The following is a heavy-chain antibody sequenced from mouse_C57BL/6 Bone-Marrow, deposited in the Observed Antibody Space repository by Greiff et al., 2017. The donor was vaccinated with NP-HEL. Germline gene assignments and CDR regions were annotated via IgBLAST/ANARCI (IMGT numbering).Heavy chain of an antibody. CDR2: IYPGSGST. V-gene: IGHV1-55*01. CDR1: GYTFTSYW. D-gene: IGHD2-1*01. Sequence: QVQLQQPGAELVKPGASVKMSCKASGYTFTSYWITWVKQRPGQGLEWIGDIYPGSGSTNYNEKFKSKATLTVDTSSRTAYMQLSSLTSEDSAVYYWALWDYGNYVDAYWGQGTLVTVSA. J-gene: IGHJ3*01. CDR3: ALWDYGNYVDAY.